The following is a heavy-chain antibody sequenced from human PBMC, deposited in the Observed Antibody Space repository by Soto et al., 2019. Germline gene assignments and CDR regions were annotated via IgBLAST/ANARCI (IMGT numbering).Heavy chain of an antibody. CDR2: MNPNSGNT. Sequence: QVQLVQSGAEVKKPGASVKVSCKASGYTFTSYDINWVRQATGQGLEWMGWMNPNSGNTGYAQKFQGRVTMTRNTSISTAYMELSSLRSEDTAVYYCARGRYCTNGVCYPIGMDVWGQGTTVTVSS. CDR3: ARGRYCTNGVCYPIGMDV. CDR1: GYTFTSYD. V-gene: IGHV1-8*01. D-gene: IGHD2-8*01. J-gene: IGHJ6*02.